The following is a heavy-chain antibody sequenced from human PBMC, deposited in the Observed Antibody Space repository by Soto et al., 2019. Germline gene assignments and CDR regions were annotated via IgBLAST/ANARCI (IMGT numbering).Heavy chain of an antibody. CDR3: AGSKGYSSSRNWFDP. CDR1: GYTFTSYG. J-gene: IGHJ5*02. CDR2: ISAYNGNT. V-gene: IGHV1-18*01. Sequence: QVQLVQSGAEVKKPGASVKVSCKASGYTFTSYGISWVRQAPGQGLEWMGWISAYNGNTNYAQKLQGRVTMTTDTSXXTAYMELRSLRSDDTAVYYCAGSKGYSSSRNWFDPWGQGTLVTVSS. D-gene: IGHD6-13*01.